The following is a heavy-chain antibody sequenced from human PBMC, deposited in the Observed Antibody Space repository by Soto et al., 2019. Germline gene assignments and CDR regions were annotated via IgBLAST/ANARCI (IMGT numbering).Heavy chain of an antibody. V-gene: IGHV3-21*01. CDR2: ISSSSSYI. J-gene: IGHJ3*02. CDR3: ARDDSSGYHTRDAFDT. CDR1: GFTFSSYS. D-gene: IGHD3-22*01. Sequence: PGGSLRLSCAASGFTFSSYSMNWVRQAPGKGLEWVSSISSSSSYIYYADSVKGRFTISRDNAKNSLYLQMNSLRAEDTAVYYCARDDSSGYHTRDAFDTWGQGTMVTVSS.